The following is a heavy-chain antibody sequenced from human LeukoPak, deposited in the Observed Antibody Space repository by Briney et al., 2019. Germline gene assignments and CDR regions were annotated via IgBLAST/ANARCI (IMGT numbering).Heavy chain of an antibody. J-gene: IGHJ4*02. CDR1: GFTVSRNY. D-gene: IGHD3-3*01. CDR2: IYSGGNT. V-gene: IGHV3-53*01. Sequence: GGSLRLSCAASGFTVSRNYMSWVRQAPGKGLEWVSVIYSGGNTYYADSVKDRFTISRDNSKNTLYLQMNSLRAEDTAVYYCARDWSGVSTSNDCWGQGTLVTVSS. CDR3: ARDWSGVSTSNDC.